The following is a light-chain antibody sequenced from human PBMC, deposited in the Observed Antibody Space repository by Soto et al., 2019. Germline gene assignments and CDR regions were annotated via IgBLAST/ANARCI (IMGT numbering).Light chain of an antibody. Sequence: EIVLTQSPATLSLSPGERATLSCRASQSVSRYVAWYQQKPGQAPRLLIYDASNRATGIPARFSGSGSGTEFTLTISSLRPEDFAVDYCQNRSNWPFTFGGGTKVEIK. J-gene: IGKJ4*02. CDR2: DAS. V-gene: IGKV3-11*01. CDR3: QNRSNWPFT. CDR1: QSVSRY.